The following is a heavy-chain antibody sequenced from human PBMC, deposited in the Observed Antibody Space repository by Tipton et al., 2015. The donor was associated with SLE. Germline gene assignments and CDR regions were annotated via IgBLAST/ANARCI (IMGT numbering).Heavy chain of an antibody. Sequence: LSLTCAVYGGSFSGYYWSWIRQPPGKGLEWVSVIYSGGSTYYADSVKGRFTISRDNSKNTLYLQMNSLRAEDTAVYYCARESTPNYYGSGSYREGYWGQGTLVTVSS. D-gene: IGHD3-10*01. J-gene: IGHJ4*02. V-gene: IGHV3-53*05. CDR3: ARESTPNYYGSGSYREGY. CDR1: GGSFSGYY. CDR2: IYSGGST.